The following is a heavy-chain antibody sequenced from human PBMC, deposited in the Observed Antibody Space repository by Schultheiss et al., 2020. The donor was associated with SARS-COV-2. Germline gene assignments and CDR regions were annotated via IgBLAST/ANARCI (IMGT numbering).Heavy chain of an antibody. CDR1: GYTFTGYY. J-gene: IGHJ5*02. Sequence: ASVKVSCKASGYTFTGYYMHWVRQAPEQGLEWMGRINPNSGGTNYAQKFQGRVTMTRDTSISTAYMELSRLRSDDTAVYYCARDRLMTRSGYNWFDPWGQGTLVTVSS. CDR3: ARDRLMTRSGYNWFDP. CDR2: INPNSGGT. V-gene: IGHV1-2*06. D-gene: IGHD3-9*01.